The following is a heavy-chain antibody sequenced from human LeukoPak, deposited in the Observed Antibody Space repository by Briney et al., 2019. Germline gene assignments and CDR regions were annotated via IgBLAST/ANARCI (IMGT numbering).Heavy chain of an antibody. D-gene: IGHD4-17*01. J-gene: IGHJ6*02. Sequence: ASVKVSCKASGYTFTGYYMHWVRQAPGQGLEWMGWINPNSGGTNYAQKFQGWVTMTRDTSISTAYMELSRLRSDDTAVYYCARSLLDYGEYYYYGMDVWGQGTTVTVSS. CDR2: INPNSGGT. V-gene: IGHV1-2*04. CDR3: ARSLLDYGEYYYYGMDV. CDR1: GYTFTGYY.